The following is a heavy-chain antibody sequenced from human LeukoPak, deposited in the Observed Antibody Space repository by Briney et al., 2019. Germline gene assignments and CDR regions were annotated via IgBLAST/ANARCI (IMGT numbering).Heavy chain of an antibody. CDR2: VNHSGST. CDR3: ARAGDSSGYSDY. CDR1: GGPFSGYY. D-gene: IGHD3-22*01. J-gene: IGHJ4*02. V-gene: IGHV4-34*01. Sequence: KPSETLSLTCAVYGGPFSGYYWSWLRQPPGKGLEWIGEVNHSGSTNYNPSLKSRVTISVDTSRNQFSLKLSSVTAADTAMYHCARAGDSSGYSDYWGQGTLVTVSS.